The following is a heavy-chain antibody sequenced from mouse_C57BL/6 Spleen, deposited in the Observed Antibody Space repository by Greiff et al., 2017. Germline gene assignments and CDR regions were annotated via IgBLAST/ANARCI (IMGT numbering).Heavy chain of an antibody. J-gene: IGHJ3*01. CDR2: INPSYGNT. V-gene: IGHV1-39*01. CDR1: GYSFTDYN. CDR3: ARADYRNYGAY. D-gene: IGHD2-5*01. Sequence: EVQLQQSGPELVKPGASVKISCKASGYSFTDYNMNWVKQRNGQSLEWIGVINPSYGNTNYNQKFKGKATLTVDKSSSTAYMQLSSLTSEDSAVYYCARADYRNYGAYWGQGTLVTVSA.